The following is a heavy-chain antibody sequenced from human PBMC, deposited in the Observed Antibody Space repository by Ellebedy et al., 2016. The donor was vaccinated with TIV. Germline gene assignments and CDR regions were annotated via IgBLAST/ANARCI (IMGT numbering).Heavy chain of an antibody. CDR3: AKGDSRIVVAGTPDY. Sequence: GGSLRLSCAASGFTFSSYAMNWVRQAPGKGLEWVSAISGSGGTTYYADSVKGRFTISRDNSKNTLYLQMNSLRAEDTAVYYCAKGDSRIVVAGTPDYWGQGTLVTVSS. V-gene: IGHV3-23*01. J-gene: IGHJ4*02. D-gene: IGHD6-19*01. CDR2: ISGSGGTT. CDR1: GFTFSSYA.